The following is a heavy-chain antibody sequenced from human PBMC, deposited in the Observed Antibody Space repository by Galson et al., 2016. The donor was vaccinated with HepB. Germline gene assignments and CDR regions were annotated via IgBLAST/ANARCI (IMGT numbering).Heavy chain of an antibody. J-gene: IGHJ4*02. CDR2: IIPIFGTT. CDR1: GGTFSTYT. CDR3: ARVLREWLGDLPFDY. D-gene: IGHD6-19*01. Sequence: SVKVSCKASGGTFSTYTISWVRQAPGHGLEWMGRIIPIFGTTSYAQKFQGRFTITADKSTSTAYMELSSLRSEDTAMYYCARVLREWLGDLPFDYWGQGTLVTVSS. V-gene: IGHV1-69*08.